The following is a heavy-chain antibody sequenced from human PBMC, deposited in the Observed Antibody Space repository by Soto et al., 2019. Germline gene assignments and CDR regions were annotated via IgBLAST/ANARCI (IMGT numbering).Heavy chain of an antibody. CDR2: IYPGDSDT. D-gene: IGHD5-12*01. V-gene: IGHV5-51*01. Sequence: GESLKISCNGSGYSFTSYWIGWVRQMPGKGLEWMGIIYPGDSDTRYSPSFQGQVTISADKSISTAYLQWSGLNASDTAMYHCAQGEMATICDYWGKGTLVTVSS. CDR3: AQGEMATICDY. CDR1: GYSFTSYW. J-gene: IGHJ4*02.